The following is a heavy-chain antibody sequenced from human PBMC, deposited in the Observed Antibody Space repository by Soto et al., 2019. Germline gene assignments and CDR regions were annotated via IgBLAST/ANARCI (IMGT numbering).Heavy chain of an antibody. CDR1: GGSISSGGYY. Sequence: SETLSLTCTVSGGSISSGGYYWSWIRQHPGKGLEWIGYIYYSGSTYYNPSLKSRVTISVDTSKNQFSLELSSVTAADTAVYYCARDLGGEVGMDFWGQGTTVTVSS. V-gene: IGHV4-31*03. J-gene: IGHJ6*02. D-gene: IGHD2-21*01. CDR3: ARDLGGEVGMDF. CDR2: IYYSGST.